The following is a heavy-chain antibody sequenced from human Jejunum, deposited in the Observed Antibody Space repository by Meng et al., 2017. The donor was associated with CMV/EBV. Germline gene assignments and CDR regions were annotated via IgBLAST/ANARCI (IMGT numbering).Heavy chain of an antibody. Sequence: GASRRTKSYHWGWIRQPPGKGLEFIGSVHYTGNTYYRPSLKSRITISADPSNNQFSLKVNSLSAADTAIYYCTRAARSASGVFDYWGQGMLVTVSS. CDR1: GASRRTKSYH. V-gene: IGHV4-39*07. J-gene: IGHJ4*02. CDR3: TRAARSASGVFDY. D-gene: IGHD3-10*01. CDR2: VHYTGNT.